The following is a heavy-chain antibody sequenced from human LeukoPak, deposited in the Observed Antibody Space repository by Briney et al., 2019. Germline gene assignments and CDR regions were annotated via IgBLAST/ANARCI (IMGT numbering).Heavy chain of an antibody. CDR3: ASGGYCTNGVCYTGFDY. Sequence: ASVKVSCKASGYTFTSYDINWVRQATGQGLEWMGWMNPNSGNTGYAQKFQGRVTMTRNTSISTAYMELSSLRSEDTAVYYCASGGYCTNGVCYTGFDYWGQGTLVTVSS. CDR2: MNPNSGNT. D-gene: IGHD2-8*01. CDR1: GYTFTSYD. V-gene: IGHV1-8*01. J-gene: IGHJ4*02.